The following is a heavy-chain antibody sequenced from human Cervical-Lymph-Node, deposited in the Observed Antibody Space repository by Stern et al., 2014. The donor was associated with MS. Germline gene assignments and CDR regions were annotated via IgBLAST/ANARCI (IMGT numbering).Heavy chain of an antibody. Sequence: EVQLVESGGGLVQPGGSLRLSCTSYRIPLSVYAMNWVRQAPGKGLDWVSDISSGVDSTYYAASVKVRFTISIDNSKNTLYLQMNNLIADDTAVYYCARPATRYIGFYNYAMDVWGQGTTVTVSS. V-gene: IGHV3-23*04. CDR3: ARPATRYIGFYNYAMDV. CDR2: ISSGVDST. D-gene: IGHD5-12*01. J-gene: IGHJ6*02. CDR1: RIPLSVYA.